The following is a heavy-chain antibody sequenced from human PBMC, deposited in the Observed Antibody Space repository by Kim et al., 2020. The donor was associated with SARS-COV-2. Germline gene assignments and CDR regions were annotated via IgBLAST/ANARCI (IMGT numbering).Heavy chain of an antibody. CDR1: RFTFSSYA. J-gene: IGHJ6*02. V-gene: IGHV3-30*04. CDR3: ARGGDIVVVVAATFHYYGMDV. D-gene: IGHD2-15*01. Sequence: GGSLRLSCAASRFTFSSYAMHWVRQAPGKGLEWVAVISYDGSNKYYADSVKGRFTISRDNSKNTLYLQMNSLRAEDTAVYYCARGGDIVVVVAATFHYYGMDVWGQGTTVTVSS. CDR2: ISYDGSNK.